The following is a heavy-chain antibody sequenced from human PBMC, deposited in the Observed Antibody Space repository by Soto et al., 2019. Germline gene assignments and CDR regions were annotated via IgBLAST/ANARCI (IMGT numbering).Heavy chain of an antibody. CDR2: INPKSGGT. CDR3: AKGPYSIEIPNFDS. J-gene: IGHJ4*02. CDR1: GDTFTANY. D-gene: IGHD6-13*01. V-gene: IGHV1-2*02. Sequence: ASVKVSCKASGDTFTANYIHWVRQAPGQGFEWMGWINPKSGGTNYPQKFQGRFIISRDNAKTSLYLQMNSLAPEDTAFYYCAKGPYSIEIPNFDSWGQGALVTVSS.